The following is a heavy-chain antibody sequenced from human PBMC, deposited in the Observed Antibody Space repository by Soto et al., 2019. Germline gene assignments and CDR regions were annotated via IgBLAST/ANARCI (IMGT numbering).Heavy chain of an antibody. D-gene: IGHD1-26*01. CDR2: ISYDGSNK. V-gene: IGHV3-30-3*01. CDR1: GFTFSSYA. Sequence: QVQLVESGGGVVQAGRSLRLSCAASGFTFSSYAMHWVRQAPGKGLEWGAVISYDGSNKYYAESVKGRFTISRDNSKNTLYLQMNSLRAEDTAVYYCARGGSYYLFAFDIWGQGTMVTVSS. CDR3: ARGGSYYLFAFDI. J-gene: IGHJ3*02.